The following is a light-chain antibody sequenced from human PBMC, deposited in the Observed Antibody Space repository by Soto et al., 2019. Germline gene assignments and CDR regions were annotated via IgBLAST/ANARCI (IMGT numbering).Light chain of an antibody. CDR1: QSVDSK. CDR2: DAS. V-gene: IGKV3-15*01. Sequence: EIVMTQSPVTLSLSPGERGTLSCRASQSVDSKLAWYQQKPGQAPRLLIYDASTRATDIPARFSGSGSGTEFTLTISSLQSEDFAVYYCQQYNNWPWTFGQGTKVEIK. CDR3: QQYNNWPWT. J-gene: IGKJ1*01.